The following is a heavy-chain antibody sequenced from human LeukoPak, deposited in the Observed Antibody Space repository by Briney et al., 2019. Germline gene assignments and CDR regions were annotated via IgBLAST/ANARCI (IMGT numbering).Heavy chain of an antibody. CDR2: LSYTGKT. CDR1: GVSVSTSH. D-gene: IGHD2/OR15-2a*01. Sequence: SETLSLTCNVSGVSVSTSHWTWIRQRPGKGLEWIGCLSYTGKTDYNPSLKSRVSIALGSSNNHFSLKLTSVTAADTAVYYCSEGYFEPFDHWGQGILVTVSS. V-gene: IGHV4-59*02. CDR3: SEGYFEPFDH. J-gene: IGHJ4*02.